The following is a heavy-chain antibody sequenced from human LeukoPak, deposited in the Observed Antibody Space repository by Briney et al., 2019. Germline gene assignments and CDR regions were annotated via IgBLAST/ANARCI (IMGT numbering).Heavy chain of an antibody. J-gene: IGHJ5*02. CDR2: IYYSGTT. CDR1: GGSISSNDYY. V-gene: IGHV4-30-4*08. D-gene: IGHD1-14*01. CDR3: ARGKVPDP. Sequence: SQTLSLTCTVSGGSISSNDYYWSWIRQPPEKGLEWIGHIYYSGTTYYNPSLKSRVTISLDTSKNQFFLILGSVTVADTAVYYCARGKVPDPWGRGTLVTVSS.